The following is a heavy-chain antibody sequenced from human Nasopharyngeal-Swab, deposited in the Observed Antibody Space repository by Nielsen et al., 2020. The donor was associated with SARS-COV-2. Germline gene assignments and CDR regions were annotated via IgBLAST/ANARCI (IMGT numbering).Heavy chain of an antibody. Sequence: WIRRPPGKGLEWIGEINHSGSTNYNPSLKSRVTISVDTSKNQFSLKLSSVTAADTAVYYCAREPPAGDAFDIWGQGTMVTVSS. D-gene: IGHD1-14*01. V-gene: IGHV4-34*01. J-gene: IGHJ3*02. CDR3: AREPPAGDAFDI. CDR2: INHSGST.